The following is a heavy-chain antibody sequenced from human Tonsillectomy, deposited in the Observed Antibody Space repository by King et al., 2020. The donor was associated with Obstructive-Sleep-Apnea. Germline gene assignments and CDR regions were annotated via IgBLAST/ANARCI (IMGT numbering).Heavy chain of an antibody. J-gene: IGHJ2*01. CDR2: IKQDGSEQ. Sequence: VQLVESGGGLVQPGGSLRLSCAASGFSFSSYWMSWVRQAPGKGLEWVANIKQDGSEQYYVDSVKGRFTISRDNAQNSLYLQMNSLRADDTAVYYCARGGDIVVVTTAMRSWYFDLWGRGTLVTVSS. CDR3: ARGGDIVVVTTAMRSWYFDL. D-gene: IGHD2-2*01. V-gene: IGHV3-7*01. CDR1: GFSFSSYW.